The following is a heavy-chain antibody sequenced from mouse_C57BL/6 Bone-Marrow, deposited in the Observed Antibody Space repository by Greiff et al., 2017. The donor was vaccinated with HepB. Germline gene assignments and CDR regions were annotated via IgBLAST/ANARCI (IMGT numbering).Heavy chain of an antibody. CDR1: GYTFTSYW. CDR2: IYPGNSDT. V-gene: IGHV1-5*01. D-gene: IGHD2-3*01. J-gene: IGHJ4*01. CDR3: TKGYDGYYYAMDY. Sequence: EVKLVESGTVLARPGASVKMSCKTSGYTFTSYWMHWVKQRPGQGLEWIGAIYPGNSDTSYNQKFKGKAKLTAVTSASTAYMELSSLTNEDSAVYYCTKGYDGYYYAMDYWGQGTSVTVSS.